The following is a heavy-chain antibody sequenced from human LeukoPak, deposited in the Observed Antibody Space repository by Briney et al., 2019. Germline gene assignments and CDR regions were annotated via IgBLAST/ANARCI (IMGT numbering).Heavy chain of an antibody. V-gene: IGHV1-24*01. D-gene: IGHD7-27*01. CDR2: FDPEDGKT. CDR1: GYTLSELS. CDR3: ARELGDY. Sequence: ASVKVSCKVFGYTLSELSIHWVRQAPGKGLEWMGGFDPEDGKTIYAQKLQGRVTMTRDTSISTAYMELSRLRSDDTAVYYCARELGDYWGQGTLVTVSS. J-gene: IGHJ4*02.